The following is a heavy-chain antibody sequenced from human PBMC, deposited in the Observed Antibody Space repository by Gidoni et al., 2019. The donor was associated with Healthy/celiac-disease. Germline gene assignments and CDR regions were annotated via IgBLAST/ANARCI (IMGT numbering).Heavy chain of an antibody. J-gene: IGHJ5*02. CDR2: ISPYNGNT. CDR1: GYTFTSYR. V-gene: IGHV1-18*01. CDR3: ARDAVHGENWFDP. D-gene: IGHD3-10*01. Sequence: QVQLVQSGAEGKKPGASVKVSCQASGYTFTSYRISWLRPAPGQGLEWMGWISPYNGNTNYAQKLQGRVTMTTDTSTSTAYMELRSLRSDDTAVYYCARDAVHGENWFDPWGQGTLVTVSS.